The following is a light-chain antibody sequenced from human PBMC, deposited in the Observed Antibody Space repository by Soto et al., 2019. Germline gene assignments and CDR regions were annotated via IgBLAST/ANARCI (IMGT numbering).Light chain of an antibody. CDR2: GAS. J-gene: IGKJ2*01. CDR1: QSVSSSY. Sequence: EIVLTQSPGTLSLSPGERATLSCRASQSVSSSYLAWYQQKPGQAPRLLIYGASTRATSIPARFSGSGSGTDFTLTISSLQPEDFAVYYCQQRSNWRYTFGQGTKVDIK. CDR3: QQRSNWRYT. V-gene: IGKV3D-20*02.